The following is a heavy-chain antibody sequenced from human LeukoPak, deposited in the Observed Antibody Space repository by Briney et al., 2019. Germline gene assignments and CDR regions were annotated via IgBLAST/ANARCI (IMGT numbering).Heavy chain of an antibody. CDR3: ARIPYYYDSSGYYSRYYYYYYMDV. J-gene: IGHJ6*03. Sequence: RSSETLSLTCTVSGVSISSSNSYWGWIRQPPGKGLESIGSIYYSGNTYYNASLKRQVSSSIDTSKNQFSLKLSYVTAADTAVYYCARIPYYYDSSGYYSRYYYYYYMDVWGKGTTVTISS. CDR2: IYYSGNT. CDR1: GVSISSSNSY. D-gene: IGHD3-22*01. V-gene: IGHV4-39*07.